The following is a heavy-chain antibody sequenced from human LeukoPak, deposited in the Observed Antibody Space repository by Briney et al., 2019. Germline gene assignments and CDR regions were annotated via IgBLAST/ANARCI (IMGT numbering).Heavy chain of an antibody. CDR2: ISGSGGGT. D-gene: IGHD5-18*01. J-gene: IGHJ4*02. CDR1: GFTFSSYA. Sequence: GGSLRLSCAASGFTFSSYAMSWVRQAPGKGLEWVSAISGSGGGTYYADSVKGRFTISRDNSKNTLYLRMNSLRAEDTAVYYCAKFRGYSYGPIGYWGQGTLVTVSS. CDR3: AKFRGYSYGPIGY. V-gene: IGHV3-23*01.